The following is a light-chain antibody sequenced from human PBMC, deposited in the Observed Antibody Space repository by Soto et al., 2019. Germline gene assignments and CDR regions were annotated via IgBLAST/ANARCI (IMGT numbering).Light chain of an antibody. CDR1: QNIGRF. J-gene: IGKJ1*01. Sequence: DIQMTQSPSTLSASVGGRVTITGRASQNIGRFMAWYQQKPGRAPSLIIYDASTLERGVPSRFSGSGSGTEFTLIISNLQPDDFATYYCQQFKNYVWTFGQGTKVDIK. CDR2: DAS. V-gene: IGKV1-5*01. CDR3: QQFKNYVWT.